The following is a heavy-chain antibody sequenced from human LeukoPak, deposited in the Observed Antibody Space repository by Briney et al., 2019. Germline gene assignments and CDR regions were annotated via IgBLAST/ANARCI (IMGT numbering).Heavy chain of an antibody. CDR1: GGTFSSYA. CDR3: ARAPVYSSSSFPFDY. J-gene: IGHJ4*02. D-gene: IGHD6-6*01. V-gene: IGHV1-69*04. Sequence: ASVKVSCKASGGTFSSYAISWVRQAPGQGLEWMGRIIPILGIANYAQKFQGRVTITTDESTSTAYMELSSLRSEDTAVYYCARAPVYSSSSFPFDYWGQGTLVTVSS. CDR2: IIPILGIA.